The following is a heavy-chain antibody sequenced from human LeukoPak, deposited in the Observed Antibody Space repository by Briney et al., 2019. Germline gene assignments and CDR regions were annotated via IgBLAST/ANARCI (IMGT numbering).Heavy chain of an antibody. CDR2: INPGGGST. CDR1: GYTFTSYY. CDR3: ARDSRYDSSGYAVDI. Sequence: GASVKVSCTASGYTFTSYYMHWVRQAPGQGLEWMGIINPGGGSTSYAQKFQGRITMTTDTSTSTVYMGLRSLSSEDTAVYYCARDSRYDSSGYAVDIWGQGTMVTVSS. V-gene: IGHV1-46*01. J-gene: IGHJ3*02. D-gene: IGHD3-22*01.